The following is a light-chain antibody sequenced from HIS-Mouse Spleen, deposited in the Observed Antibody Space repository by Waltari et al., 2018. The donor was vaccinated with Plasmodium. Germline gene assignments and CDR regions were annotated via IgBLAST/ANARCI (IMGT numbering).Light chain of an antibody. CDR1: QGISSY. CDR2: AAS. V-gene: IGKV1-8*01. J-gene: IGKJ2*01. CDR3: QQYYSYPYT. Sequence: AIRMTQSPSSFSASTGDRVTITCRASQGISSYLAWYQQKPRQAPKLLIYAASTLQSVVPSRFIGSGSGTDFTLTLSCLQSEDFATYYCQQYYSYPYTFGQGTKLEIK.